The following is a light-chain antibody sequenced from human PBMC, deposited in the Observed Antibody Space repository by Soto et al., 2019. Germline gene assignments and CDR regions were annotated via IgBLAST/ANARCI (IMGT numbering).Light chain of an antibody. CDR3: QRYNSYSEA. Sequence: DIQMTPSPSTLSASVGDRVTITCRASQSISNWLAWYQQKPGKAPKLLIYKASNLESGVPSRFSGSASGTEFTLTISSLQPDDFATYYCQRYNSYSEAFGQGTKVDIK. CDR2: KAS. J-gene: IGKJ1*01. CDR1: QSISNW. V-gene: IGKV1-5*03.